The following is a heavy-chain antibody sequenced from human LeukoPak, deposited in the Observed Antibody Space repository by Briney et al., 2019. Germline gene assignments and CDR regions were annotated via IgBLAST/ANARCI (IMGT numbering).Heavy chain of an antibody. J-gene: IGHJ5*02. CDR3: ARGLRWFDP. CDR2: IKQDGSEK. V-gene: IGHV3-7*01. CDR1: GFTFSSSW. Sequence: GGSLRLSCAASGFTFSSSWMTWVRQAPGKGLEWVANIKQDGSEKYYVDSVKGRFTISRDNAKNSLYLQMNSLRAEDKAVYYCARGLRWFDPGGQGTLVTVSS.